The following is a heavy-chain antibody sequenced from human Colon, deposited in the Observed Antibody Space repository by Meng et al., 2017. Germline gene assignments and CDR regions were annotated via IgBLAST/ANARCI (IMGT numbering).Heavy chain of an antibody. CDR3: ARDNPGDYVWDY. CDR1: GYTFTSYG. CDR2: ISTYDDNT. J-gene: IGHJ4*02. Sequence: QVQLVQSGAEVKKPGASVKVSCKASGYTFTSYGISWMRQAPGQGLEWMGWISTYDDNTNYVEKFRGRVTMTTDTSTNTAYMELRSLRSDDTAVYYCARDNPGDYVWDYWGQGTLDTVSS. D-gene: IGHD4-17*01. V-gene: IGHV1-18*01.